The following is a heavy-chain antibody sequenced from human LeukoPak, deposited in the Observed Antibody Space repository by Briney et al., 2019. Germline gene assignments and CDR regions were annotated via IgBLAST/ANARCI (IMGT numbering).Heavy chain of an antibody. J-gene: IGHJ4*02. Sequence: PGGSLRLSCAASGFTITNARMGWVRHAPGKGLEWGGLIKSKIDGGTTDFAAPVKGRFTIAIDDSKHTLFLQMNSLKSEDTGVYYCTTGYGHSDFDYWGQGTLVTVSS. CDR1: GFTITNAR. D-gene: IGHD3-3*02. CDR3: TTGYGHSDFDY. V-gene: IGHV3-15*01. CDR2: IKSKIDGGTT.